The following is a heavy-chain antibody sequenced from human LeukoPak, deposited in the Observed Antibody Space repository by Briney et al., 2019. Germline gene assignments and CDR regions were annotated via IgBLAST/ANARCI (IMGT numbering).Heavy chain of an antibody. J-gene: IGHJ4*02. Sequence: GGSLRLSCAASGFSFNDYYMTWIRRAPGKGLEWASYISSSGTTIYYADSVKGRFTISRDNAKNSLYLQMNSLRAEDTAVYYCARDRFSGSYPLDYWGQGTLVTVSS. V-gene: IGHV3-11*01. CDR1: GFSFNDYY. CDR2: ISSSGTTI. CDR3: ARDRFSGSYPLDY. D-gene: IGHD1-26*01.